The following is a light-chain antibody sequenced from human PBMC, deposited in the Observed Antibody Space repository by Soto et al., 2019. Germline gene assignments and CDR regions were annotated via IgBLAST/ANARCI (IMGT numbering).Light chain of an antibody. J-gene: IGLJ1*01. Sequence: QSVLTQPASVSGSPGQSIAISCTGSSSDIGIYKYVSWYQQHPGKVPKLIIYEVTNRPSGVSNRFSGSKSGNTASLTISGLQAEDEADYYCCSFAGTSYVFGTGTKLTVL. CDR2: EVT. CDR1: SSDIGIYKY. CDR3: CSFAGTSYV. V-gene: IGLV2-14*01.